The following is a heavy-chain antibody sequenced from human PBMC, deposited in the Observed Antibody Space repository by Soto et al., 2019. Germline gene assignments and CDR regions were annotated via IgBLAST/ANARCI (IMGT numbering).Heavy chain of an antibody. CDR3: AKILAAQDYFDY. V-gene: IGHV3-30*18. Sequence: GGSLRLSCAASGFTFSSYGMHWVRQAPGKGLEWVAVISYDGSNKYYADSVKGRFTISGDNSKNTLYLQMNSLRAEDTAVYYCAKILAAQDYFDYWGQGTLVTVSS. D-gene: IGHD6-6*01. CDR1: GFTFSSYG. CDR2: ISYDGSNK. J-gene: IGHJ4*02.